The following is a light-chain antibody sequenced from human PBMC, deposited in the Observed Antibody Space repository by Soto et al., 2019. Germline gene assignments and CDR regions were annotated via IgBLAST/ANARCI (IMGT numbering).Light chain of an antibody. CDR1: QSISNY. V-gene: IGKV1-39*01. CDR2: AAS. J-gene: IGKJ1*01. CDR3: QQSYHTSWT. Sequence: ASVGDRVTITFRASQSISNYLNWYQQRPGKAPNLLIYAASSMISGVPSRFSGSGSGTDFTLTITSLRPEDFATYYCQQSYHTSWTFGQGTKVDIK.